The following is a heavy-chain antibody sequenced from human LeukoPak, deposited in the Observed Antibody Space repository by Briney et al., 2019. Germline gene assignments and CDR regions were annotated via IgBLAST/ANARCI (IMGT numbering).Heavy chain of an antibody. CDR3: ASLDRGYYYSFDC. V-gene: IGHV3-48*03. D-gene: IGHD2/OR15-2a*01. CDR1: GFTFSSYE. Sequence: PGGSLRLSCSASGFTFSSYEMNWVRQAPGKGLEWISYITGSGDTIYYADSVKGRFTISRDNAKNSLYLQMNSLRAEDTAVYYCASLDRGYYYSFDCWGQGTLVTVSS. CDR2: ITGSGDTI. J-gene: IGHJ4*02.